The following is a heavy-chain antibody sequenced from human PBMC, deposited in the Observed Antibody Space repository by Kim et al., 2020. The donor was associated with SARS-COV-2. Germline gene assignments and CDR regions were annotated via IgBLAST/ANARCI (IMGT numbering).Heavy chain of an antibody. Sequence: TDYANSVKGRFTISRDNSKNTLYLQMGSLRVEDMAVYYCARVHTTGCYDYWGQGTLVTVSS. D-gene: IGHD6-19*01. CDR3: ARVHTTGCYDY. CDR2: T. J-gene: IGHJ4*02. V-gene: IGHV3-64*01.